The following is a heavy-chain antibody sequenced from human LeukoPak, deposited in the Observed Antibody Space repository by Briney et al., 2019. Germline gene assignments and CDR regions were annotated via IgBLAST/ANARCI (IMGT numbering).Heavy chain of an antibody. D-gene: IGHD2-15*01. CDR3: ARVPYYSGGSCYAGAFDI. Sequence: SETLSLTCPVSGGSLSSYYWSWLRQPPGKGLEWIGYIYYSGSTNYNPSLKSRVTISVDTSKNQFSLKLSSVTAADTAGYYCARVPYYSGGSCYAGAFDIWGQGTMVTVSS. CDR2: IYYSGST. V-gene: IGHV4-59*01. CDR1: GGSLSSYY. J-gene: IGHJ3*02.